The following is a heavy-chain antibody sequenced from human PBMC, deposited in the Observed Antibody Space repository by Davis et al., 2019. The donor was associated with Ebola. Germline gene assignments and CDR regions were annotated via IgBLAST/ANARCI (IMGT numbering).Heavy chain of an antibody. J-gene: IGHJ4*02. Sequence: LSLTCAVYGGSFSGYYWSWVRQAPGKGLEWVAVISYDGSNKYYADSVKGRFTISRDNSKNTLYLQMNSLRAEDTAVYYCAKDYFDYWGQGALVTVSS. CDR1: GGSFSGYY. V-gene: IGHV3-30*18. CDR3: AKDYFDY. CDR2: ISYDGSNK.